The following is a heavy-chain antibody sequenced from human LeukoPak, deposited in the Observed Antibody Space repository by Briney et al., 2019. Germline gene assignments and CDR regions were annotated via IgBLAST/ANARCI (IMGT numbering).Heavy chain of an antibody. CDR3: AREPTGYTSGWYRYFQH. D-gene: IGHD6-19*01. Sequence: GRSLRLSCAASGFTFSSYAMHWVRQAPGKGLEWVALMSYDGSNILYADSVKGRFTISRGNSKNTLYLQMNSLRPQDTAVYYCAREPTGYTSGWYRYFQHWGQGTLVTVSS. CDR1: GFTFSSYA. J-gene: IGHJ1*01. CDR2: MSYDGSNI. V-gene: IGHV3-30*04.